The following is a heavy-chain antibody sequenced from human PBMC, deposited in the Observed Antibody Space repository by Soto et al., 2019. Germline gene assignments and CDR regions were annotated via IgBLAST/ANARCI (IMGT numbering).Heavy chain of an antibody. CDR3: ARVIHFWSGYRLKYYFDY. CDR1: GGSISSYY. D-gene: IGHD3-3*02. CDR2: IYYSGST. J-gene: IGHJ4*02. Sequence: PSETLSLTCTVSGGSISSYYRSWIRQPPGKGLEWIGYIYYSGSTNYNPSLKSRVTISVDTSKNQFSLKLSSVTAADTAVYYCARVIHFWSGYRLKYYFDYWGQGTLVTVSS. V-gene: IGHV4-59*01.